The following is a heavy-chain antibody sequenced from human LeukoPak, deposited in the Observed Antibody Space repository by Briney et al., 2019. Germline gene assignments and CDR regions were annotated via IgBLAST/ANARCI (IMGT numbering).Heavy chain of an antibody. D-gene: IGHD3-22*01. Sequence: GGSLRLSCAASGFTFSSYAVSWVRQAPGKGLEWVSAISGSGGSTYYADSVKSRFTISRDNSKNTLYLQMNSLRAEDTAVYYCAKDSSGYYWVNYYFDYWGQGTLVTVSS. CDR3: AKDSSGYYWVNYYFDY. V-gene: IGHV3-23*01. CDR2: ISGSGGST. J-gene: IGHJ4*02. CDR1: GFTFSSYA.